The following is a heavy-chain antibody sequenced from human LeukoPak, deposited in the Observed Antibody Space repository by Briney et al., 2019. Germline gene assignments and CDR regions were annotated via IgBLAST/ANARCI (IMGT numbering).Heavy chain of an antibody. V-gene: IGHV3-23*01. J-gene: IGHJ4*02. CDR2: ISGCGGST. D-gene: IGHD3-22*01. CDR1: GFTFSTYA. CDR3: AKTESSSYFYTYFNY. Sequence: GGSLRLSCVASGFTFSTYAMSWVRQAPGKGREWVASISGCGGSTYYADSVKGRFTMSRDNPKNTLYLQMNSLRAEDTAVYYGAKTESSSYFYTYFNYWGQGTLVTVSS.